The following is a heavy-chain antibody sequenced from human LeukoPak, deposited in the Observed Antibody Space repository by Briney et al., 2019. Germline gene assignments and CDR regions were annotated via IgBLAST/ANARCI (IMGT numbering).Heavy chain of an antibody. J-gene: IGHJ4*02. CDR2: INPNSGGT. CDR1: GYTFTGYY. Sequence: ASVKVSCKASGYTFTGYYMHWVRQAPGQGLECMGWINPNSGGTNYAQKFQGGVTMTRDTSISTAYMELGRLRSDDTAVYYCAREGCSGGSCYGPTGPFDYWGQGPLVTVSS. D-gene: IGHD2-15*01. V-gene: IGHV1-2*02. CDR3: AREGCSGGSCYGPTGPFDY.